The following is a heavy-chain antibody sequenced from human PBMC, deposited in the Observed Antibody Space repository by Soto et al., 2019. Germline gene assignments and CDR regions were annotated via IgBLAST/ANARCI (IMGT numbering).Heavy chain of an antibody. CDR2: INPSGGRT. Sequence: ASVKVSWKASGYTFISYYIHLVRQAPGQGLEWMGIINPSGGRTSYAQKFQGRVTMTRDTSTSTVYMELSSLRSEDTAVYYCARGSGPAAMVYYYYYGMDVWGQGTTVTVSS. D-gene: IGHD5-18*01. J-gene: IGHJ6*02. CDR1: GYTFISYY. V-gene: IGHV1-46*01. CDR3: ARGSGPAAMVYYYYYGMDV.